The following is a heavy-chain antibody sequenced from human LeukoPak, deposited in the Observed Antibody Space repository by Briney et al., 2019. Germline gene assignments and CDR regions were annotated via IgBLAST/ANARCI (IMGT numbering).Heavy chain of an antibody. J-gene: IGHJ5*02. CDR1: GGSISSGGYY. D-gene: IGHD6-13*01. V-gene: IGHV4-31*03. CDR3: ARFSVAAAGTGWFDP. CDR2: IYNSGTT. Sequence: SQTLSLTCTVSGGSISSGGYYWAWIRQNPGKGLEWIGYIYNSGTTYYNPSLQSRVTISVDTSKNQLSLKLSSVTAADTAVYYCARFSVAAAGTGWFDPWGQGTLVTVSA.